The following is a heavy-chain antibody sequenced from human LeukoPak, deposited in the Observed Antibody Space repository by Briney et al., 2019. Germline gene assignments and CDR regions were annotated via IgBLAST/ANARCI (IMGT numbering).Heavy chain of an antibody. CDR1: GGSISSYY. CDR3: AREGSSYYDSNDAFDI. Sequence: EASETLSLTCTVSGGSISSYYWSWIRQPPGKGLEWIGYIYYSGSTNYNPSLKSRVTISVDTSKNQFSLKLSSVTAADTAVYYCAREGSSYYDSNDAFDIWGQGTMVTVSS. CDR2: IYYSGST. J-gene: IGHJ3*02. D-gene: IGHD3-22*01. V-gene: IGHV4-59*01.